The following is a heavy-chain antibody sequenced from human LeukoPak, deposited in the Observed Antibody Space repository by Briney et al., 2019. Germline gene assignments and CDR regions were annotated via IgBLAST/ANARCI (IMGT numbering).Heavy chain of an antibody. V-gene: IGHV1-69*05. J-gene: IGHJ3*02. CDR3: ARDPDRYCGGSSCYSAAFDI. Sequence: GASVKVSCKASGGTFSSYAISWVRQAPGQGLEWMGGIITIFGTANYAQKYQGRVTITTDESTSTAYMELSSLRSEDTAVYYCARDPDRYCGGSSCYSAAFDIWGQGTMVTVSS. CDR1: GGTFSSYA. D-gene: IGHD2-15*01. CDR2: IITIFGTA.